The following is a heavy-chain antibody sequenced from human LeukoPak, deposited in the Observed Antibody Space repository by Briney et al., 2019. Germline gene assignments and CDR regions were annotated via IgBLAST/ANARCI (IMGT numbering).Heavy chain of an antibody. CDR1: GGSISSSGYS. CDR3: ARDVIAVAGTDDAFDI. D-gene: IGHD6-19*01. J-gene: IGHJ3*02. Sequence: SETLSLTCAVSGGSISSSGYSWSWIRQPPGKGLEWIGYIHHTGSTYYNPSLKSRVTISVDRSKNQFSLKLSSVTAADTAVYYCARDVIAVAGTDDAFDIWGQGTMVTVSS. V-gene: IGHV4-30-2*01. CDR2: IHHTGST.